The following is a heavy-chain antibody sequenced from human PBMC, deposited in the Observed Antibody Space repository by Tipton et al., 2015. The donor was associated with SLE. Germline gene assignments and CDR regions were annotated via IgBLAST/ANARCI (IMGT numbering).Heavy chain of an antibody. J-gene: IGHJ2*01. CDR3: ARGGRRDFDL. V-gene: IGHV4-59*01. D-gene: IGHD1-26*01. CDR1: GGSISSYY. Sequence: LSLTCTVSGGSISSYYWSWIRQPPGKGLEWIGYIYYSGSTNYNPSLKSRVTISVDTSKNQFSLKLSSVTAADTAVYYCARGGRRDFDLWGRGTLVTVSS. CDR2: IYYSGST.